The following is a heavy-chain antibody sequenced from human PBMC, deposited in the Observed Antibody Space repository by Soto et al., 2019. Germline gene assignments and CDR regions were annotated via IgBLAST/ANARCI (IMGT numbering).Heavy chain of an antibody. J-gene: IGHJ4*02. Sequence: QLQLQESGPGLVKPSETLSLTCTVSGGSISSYYWGWIRRPPGKGLEWSGSSYYSGSTYYNPSLKSRVTISVDTSKNQFSLKLSSVTAADTAVYYCARRWGYSFDYWGQGTLVTVSS. V-gene: IGHV4-39*01. CDR2: SYYSGST. CDR3: ARRWGYSFDY. CDR1: GGSISSYY. D-gene: IGHD7-27*01.